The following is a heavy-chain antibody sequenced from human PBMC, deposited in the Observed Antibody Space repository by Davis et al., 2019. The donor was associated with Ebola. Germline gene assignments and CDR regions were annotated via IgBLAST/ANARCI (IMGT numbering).Heavy chain of an antibody. CDR2: IIPLFGTA. D-gene: IGHD2-2*01. CDR1: AGTFSSYA. V-gene: IGHV1-69*13. Sequence: SVQVSCKASAGTFSSYAISWVRQPPGHGLEWMGGIIPLFGTANYAQKFQGRVTNTADESTSTAYMELSSLRSEDTAVYYCARDEGYWSSTSCYDYYGMDVWGQGTTVTVAS. J-gene: IGHJ6*02. CDR3: ARDEGYWSSTSCYDYYGMDV.